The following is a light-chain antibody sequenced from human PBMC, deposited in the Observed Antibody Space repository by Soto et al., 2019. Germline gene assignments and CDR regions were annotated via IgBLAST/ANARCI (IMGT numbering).Light chain of an antibody. CDR3: QQYNSYWT. Sequence: DIQMTQSPSTLSASGGDRVTITCRASQSVSSWLAWYQQKPRKAPKLLIYDASPLESGVPSRFSGSESGTEFTLTISRLQPDDFATYYCQQYNSYWTFGQGTKVDIK. CDR1: QSVSSW. V-gene: IGKV1-5*01. CDR2: DAS. J-gene: IGKJ1*01.